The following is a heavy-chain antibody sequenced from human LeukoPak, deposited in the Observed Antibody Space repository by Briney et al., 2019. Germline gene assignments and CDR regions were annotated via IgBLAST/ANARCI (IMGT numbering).Heavy chain of an antibody. J-gene: IGHJ4*02. CDR1: GYTFTKYD. CDR2: INPNRGNT. V-gene: IGHV1-8*01. Sequence: ASVKVSCKSSGYTFTKYDVNWVRQATGQGLDWMGWINPNRGNTGYAQKFQGRVSMTRNTSISTAYMELSSLRSEDTAVYYCVSRLGWENGSGARTGFDNWGQGTLVTVSS. CDR3: VSRLGWENGSGARTGFDN. D-gene: IGHD6-25*01.